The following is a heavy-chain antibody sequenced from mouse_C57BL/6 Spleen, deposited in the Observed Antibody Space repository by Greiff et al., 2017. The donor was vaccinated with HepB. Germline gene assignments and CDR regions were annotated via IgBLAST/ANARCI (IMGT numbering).Heavy chain of an antibody. CDR1: GYTFTSYW. V-gene: IGHV1-69*01. J-gene: IGHJ4*01. CDR3: ARVGGNYVSSLYYAMDY. CDR2: IDPSDSYT. D-gene: IGHD1-1*01. Sequence: VQLQQSGAELVMPGASVKLSCKASGYTFTSYWMHWVKQRPGQGLEWIGEIDPSDSYTNYNQKFKGKSTLTVDKSSSTAYMQLSSLTSEDSAVYYCARVGGNYVSSLYYAMDYWGQGTSVTVSS.